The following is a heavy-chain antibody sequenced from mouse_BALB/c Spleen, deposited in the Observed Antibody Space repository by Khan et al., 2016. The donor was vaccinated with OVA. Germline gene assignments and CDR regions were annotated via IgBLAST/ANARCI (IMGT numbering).Heavy chain of an antibody. J-gene: IGHJ3*01. CDR3: TRSTFAY. CDR1: GYTFPDYE. V-gene: IGHV1-15*01. Sequence: QVQLKESGAELVRPGASVTLSCKASGYTFPDYELHWVKQTPVHGLEWIGVIDPKTGVTAYNQKFKGKATLTADKSSSTAYMELRSLTSEDSAVYYWTRSTFAYWGQGTLVAVSA. CDR2: IDPKTGVT.